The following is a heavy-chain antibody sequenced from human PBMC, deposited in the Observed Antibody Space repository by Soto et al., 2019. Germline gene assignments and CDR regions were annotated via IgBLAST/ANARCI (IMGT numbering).Heavy chain of an antibody. V-gene: IGHV4-39*01. D-gene: IGHD3-22*01. CDR1: GGSINTYNLF. CDR2: TYYNGNA. Sequence: SETLSLTCTFSGGSINTYNLFWAWIRQPPGKGLEWIGTTYYNGNAYYNPSLRSRVTMSVDTSKNQFSLKLMSVTAADTAVYYCARGDVVNFDSWGQGTLVTVSS. CDR3: ARGDVVNFDS. J-gene: IGHJ4*02.